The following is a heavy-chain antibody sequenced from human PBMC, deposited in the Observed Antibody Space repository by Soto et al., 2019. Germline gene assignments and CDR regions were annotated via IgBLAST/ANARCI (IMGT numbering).Heavy chain of an antibody. Sequence: EVQLVESGGGLIQPGGSLRLSCAASGFTVSSNYMSWVRQAPGKGLEWVSVIYSGGSTYYADSVKGRFTISRDNSKNTLYLQMNSLRAEDTAVYYCARGPYYYDSSGYYPLDYWGQGTLVTVSS. CDR3: ARGPYYYDSSGYYPLDY. CDR1: GFTVSSNY. D-gene: IGHD3-22*01. J-gene: IGHJ4*02. CDR2: IYSGGST. V-gene: IGHV3-53*01.